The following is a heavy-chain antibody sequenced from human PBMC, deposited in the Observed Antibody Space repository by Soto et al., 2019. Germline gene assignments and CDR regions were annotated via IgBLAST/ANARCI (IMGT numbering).Heavy chain of an antibody. CDR3: AKDAVAYNGEWDWFDS. Sequence: DVQLLESGGGLVQPGGSLRLSCAASGFIFSNYAMTWVRQAPGKGLESVSAIGGTGGDTYYSNSVKCRFTISRDNSKNTLYLQMNSLSADDTAVYYCAKDAVAYNGEWDWFDSWGQGTLVTVSS. J-gene: IGHJ5*01. CDR1: GFIFSNYA. CDR2: IGGTGGDT. D-gene: IGHD6-19*01. V-gene: IGHV3-23*01.